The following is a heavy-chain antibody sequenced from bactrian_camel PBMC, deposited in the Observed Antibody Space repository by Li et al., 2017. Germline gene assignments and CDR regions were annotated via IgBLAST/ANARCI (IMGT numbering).Heavy chain of an antibody. CDR2: IRPDGTT. V-gene: IGHV3S53*01. Sequence: HVQLVESGGGSVQAGGSLRLSCTAPGFTSNNCDMEWYRQAAGKQREWVTSIRPDGTTNYADSVKGRFTISKDNAKNTLYLQMNSLKPEDTAMYYCAADETCVRWYAPSSDDFGAWGQGTQVTVS. D-gene: IGHD2*01. J-gene: IGHJ4*01. CDR1: GFTSNNCD. CDR3: AADETCVRWYAPSSDDFGA.